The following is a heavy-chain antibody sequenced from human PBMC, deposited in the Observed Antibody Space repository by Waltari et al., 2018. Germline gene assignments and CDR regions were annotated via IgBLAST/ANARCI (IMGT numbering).Heavy chain of an antibody. CDR1: GYTFTGYY. Sequence: QVQLVQSGAEVKKPGASVKVSCKASGYTFTGYYMHWVRQAPGQGLEWMGRINPNSGGTNYAQKFQGRVTMTRDTSISTAYMELSRLRSDDTAVYYCARGCGGDCETAHDAFDIWGQGTMVTVSS. J-gene: IGHJ3*02. D-gene: IGHD2-21*01. CDR3: ARGCGGDCETAHDAFDI. V-gene: IGHV1-2*06. CDR2: INPNSGGT.